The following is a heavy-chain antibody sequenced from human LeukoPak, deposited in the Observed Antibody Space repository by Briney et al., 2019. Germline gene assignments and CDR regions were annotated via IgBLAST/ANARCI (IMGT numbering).Heavy chain of an antibody. CDR3: AAEGFYY. Sequence: GGSLRLSCSASGVTFSKYGMKWVRQPAGTGLEYVSGISRSGDITHYADTVKGRFTISRDNFKNTLYLQMNSLRADDTALYYCAAEGFYYWGPGTVVTVSS. V-gene: IGHV3-23*01. CDR1: GVTFSKYG. CDR2: ISRSGDIT. J-gene: IGHJ4*02.